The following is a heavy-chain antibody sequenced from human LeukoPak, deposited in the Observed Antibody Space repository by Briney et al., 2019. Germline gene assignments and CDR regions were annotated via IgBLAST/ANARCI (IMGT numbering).Heavy chain of an antibody. CDR2: ISGSGVST. D-gene: IGHD3-16*01. J-gene: IGHJ4*02. Sequence: GGSLRLSCAASGFTFSSYAMSWLRQAPGKGLEWVSGISGSGVSTYYADSVKGRFTISRDNSKNTLYVQMNSLRAEDTAVYYCAKRTSGGSSGYSFDYWGQGTLVTVSS. CDR1: GFTFSSYA. V-gene: IGHV3-23*01. CDR3: AKRTSGGSSGYSFDY.